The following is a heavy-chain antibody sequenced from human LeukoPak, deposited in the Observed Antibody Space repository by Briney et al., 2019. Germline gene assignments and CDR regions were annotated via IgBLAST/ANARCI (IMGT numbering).Heavy chain of an antibody. V-gene: IGHV4-59*08. D-gene: IGHD4-17*01. CDR3: ARRSGVTTRSRAFDI. CDR2: IYYSGST. J-gene: IGHJ3*02. Sequence: TSETLSLTCTVSGGSISSYYWSWIRQPPRQGLEWIGYIYYSGSTNYNPSLKSRVTISVDTSKNQFSLKLSSVTAADTAVYYCARRSGVTTRSRAFDIWGQGTMVTVSS. CDR1: GGSISSYY.